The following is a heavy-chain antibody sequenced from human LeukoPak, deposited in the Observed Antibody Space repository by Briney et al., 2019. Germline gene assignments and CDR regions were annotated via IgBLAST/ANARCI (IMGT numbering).Heavy chain of an antibody. V-gene: IGHV4-38-2*02. D-gene: IGHD2-2*01. J-gene: IGHJ4*02. CDR1: DYSISSGYY. CDR3: ARESGLSSTLDY. Sequence: KPSETLSLTCSVSDYSISSGYYWGWIRQPPGKGLEWIGSIYHSGSTYYNPSLKSRVTISVDTSRNQFSLKLSSVTAADTAVYYCARESGLSSTLDYWGQGTLVTVS. CDR2: IYHSGST.